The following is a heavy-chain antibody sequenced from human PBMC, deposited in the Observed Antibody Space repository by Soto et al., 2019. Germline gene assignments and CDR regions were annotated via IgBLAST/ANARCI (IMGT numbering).Heavy chain of an antibody. CDR1: GGTFSSYT. Sequence: QVQLVQSGAEVKKPGSSVKVSCKASGGTFSSYTISWVRQAPGQGLEWMGRIIPILGIANYAQKFQGRVTITADKSTSTAYMELSSLTSEDTAVYYCARGQGTGTDWFDLSGQGTLVTVSS. D-gene: IGHD1-1*01. J-gene: IGHJ5*02. CDR3: ARGQGTGTDWFDL. V-gene: IGHV1-69*02. CDR2: IIPILGIA.